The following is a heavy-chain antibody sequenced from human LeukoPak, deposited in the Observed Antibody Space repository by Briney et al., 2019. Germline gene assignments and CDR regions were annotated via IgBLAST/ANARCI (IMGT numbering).Heavy chain of an antibody. CDR2: ISSSSSYI. Sequence: GGSLRLSCAASGFTFSSYSMNWVRQAPGKGLEWVSSISSSSSYIYYADSVKGRFTISRDNSKNTLYLQMNSLRAEDTAVYYCAKAGEDIVVVVAATPPYYFDYWGQGTLVTVSS. CDR1: GFTFSSYS. J-gene: IGHJ4*02. D-gene: IGHD2-15*01. V-gene: IGHV3-21*01. CDR3: AKAGEDIVVVVAATPPYYFDY.